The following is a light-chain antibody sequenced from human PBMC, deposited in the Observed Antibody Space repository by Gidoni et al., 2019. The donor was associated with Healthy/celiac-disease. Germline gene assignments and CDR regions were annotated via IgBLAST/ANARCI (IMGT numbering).Light chain of an antibody. V-gene: IGLV10-54*01. Sequence: QAGLTQPPSVSKGLRQTATLTCTGNSNNVGNQGAAWLQQHQVHPPKLLSYRNNNRPSGISERLSASRSGNTASLTITGLQPEDEADYYCSAWDSSLSHWVFGGGTKLTVL. CDR1: SNNVGNQG. CDR2: RNN. CDR3: SAWDSSLSHWV. J-gene: IGLJ3*02.